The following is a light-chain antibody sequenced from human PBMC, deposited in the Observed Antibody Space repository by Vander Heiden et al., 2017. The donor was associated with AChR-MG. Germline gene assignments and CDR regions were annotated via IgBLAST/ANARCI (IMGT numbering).Light chain of an antibody. V-gene: IGLV2-14*03. Sequence: QSALTQPASVSGSPGQSITISCSGTSSDVGGYDPVSWYQQHPGKAPKLMIYDVSERPSGVSNRFSASKSGNTASLTISGLQAEDEADYFCTSYTSSNTLVFGGGTKVTVL. CDR2: DVS. J-gene: IGLJ3*02. CDR3: TSYTSSNTLV. CDR1: SSDVGGYDP.